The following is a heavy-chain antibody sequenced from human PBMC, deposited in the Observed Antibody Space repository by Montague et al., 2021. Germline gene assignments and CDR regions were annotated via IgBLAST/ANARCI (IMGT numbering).Heavy chain of an antibody. D-gene: IGHD2-15*01. V-gene: IGHV4-4*02. CDR1: GGSIISSNW. CDR2: IYHTGST. CDR3: ARMLGYCSGGHCYSNWFDS. Sequence: SETLSLTSAVSGGSIISSNWWSWVRQSPGKGLEWIGEIYHTGSTNYNPSLKSRLTISLDKSNNQVSLNLTSVAAADTAVYYCARMLGYCSGGHCYSNWFDSWGQGTLVTVSS. J-gene: IGHJ5*01.